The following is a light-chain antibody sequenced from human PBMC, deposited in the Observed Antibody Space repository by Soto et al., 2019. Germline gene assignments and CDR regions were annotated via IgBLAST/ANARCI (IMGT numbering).Light chain of an antibody. J-gene: IGKJ5*01. CDR2: GAS. Sequence: EIVLTQSPGTLSLSPGEIATLSCRASQSVSSNYLAWYQQKPGQAPRLLIYGASTRATAIPARFTGSGSGTEFTLTISSLQSEDFAVYYCQQYNNWPITFGPGTRLEIK. CDR1: QSVSSN. V-gene: IGKV3-15*01. CDR3: QQYNNWPIT.